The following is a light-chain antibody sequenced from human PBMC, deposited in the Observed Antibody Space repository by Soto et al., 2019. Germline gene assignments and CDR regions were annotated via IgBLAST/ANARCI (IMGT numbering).Light chain of an antibody. Sequence: EIVLTQSPGTLSLSPGERATLFCRASQGVSRSYFAWYQQKPGQAPRLLIYAASSRATGVPDRFSGSGSGTDFTLTISRLEPEDFAVYYCQQYGSSLFTFGPGTKVDIK. CDR1: QGVSRSY. V-gene: IGKV3-20*01. CDR3: QQYGSSLFT. CDR2: AAS. J-gene: IGKJ3*01.